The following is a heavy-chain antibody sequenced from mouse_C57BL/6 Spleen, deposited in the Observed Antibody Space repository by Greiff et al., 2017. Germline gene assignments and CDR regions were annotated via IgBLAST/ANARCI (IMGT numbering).Heavy chain of an antibody. CDR2: ISSGSSTI. J-gene: IGHJ2*01. CDR1: GFTFSDYG. D-gene: IGHD2-1*01. CDR3: ARGGYGKGNYFDY. Sequence: DVHLVESGGGLVKPGGSLKLSCAASGFTFSDYGMHWVRQAPEKGLEWVAYISSGSSTIYYADTVKGRFTISRDNAKNTLFLQMTSLRSEDTAMYYCARGGYGKGNYFDYWGQGTTLTVSS. V-gene: IGHV5-17*01.